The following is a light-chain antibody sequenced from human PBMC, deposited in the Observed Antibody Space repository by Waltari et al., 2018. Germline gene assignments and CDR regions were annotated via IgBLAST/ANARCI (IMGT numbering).Light chain of an antibody. V-gene: IGLV2-14*01. CDR2: EVT. CDR3: RSYTSINTVI. Sequence: QSALTQPASVSGSPGQSITISCTGTSDDIGDYNFVSWYQQHPGKAPKLMIYEVTHRPSGVSSRFSGSKSGNTASLTISGLQAEDEGDYYCRSYTSINTVIFGGGTKLTVL. J-gene: IGLJ2*01. CDR1: SDDIGDYNF.